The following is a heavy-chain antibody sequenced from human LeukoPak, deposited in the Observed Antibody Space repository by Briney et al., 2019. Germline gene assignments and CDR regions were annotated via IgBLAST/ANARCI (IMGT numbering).Heavy chain of an antibody. CDR1: GDSIRNNYY. V-gene: IGHV4-30-4*08. Sequence: SETLSLTCTVPGDSIRNNYYWSWIRQPPGKGMEWIGYIYHSGNTYYNPSLESRVGISVDASKNQFSLEVNSVTAADTAVYYCARLMLDCTGNVCHTDYFDFWGQGTLVTVSS. CDR3: ARLMLDCTGNVCHTDYFDF. J-gene: IGHJ4*02. D-gene: IGHD1-14*01. CDR2: IYHSGNT.